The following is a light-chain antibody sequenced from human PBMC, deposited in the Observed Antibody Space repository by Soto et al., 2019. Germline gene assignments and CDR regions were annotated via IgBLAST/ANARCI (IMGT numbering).Light chain of an antibody. V-gene: IGKV3-15*01. CDR3: QQYNNWPSIT. J-gene: IGKJ5*01. CDR2: GAS. CDR1: QSVSSN. Sequence: EIVMTQSPATLSVSPGERATLSCRASQSVSSNLAWYQQKPGQAPRLLIYGASTRAPGIPARFSGRGSWTEFTLTISSLQAEDFAVYYCQQYNNWPSITFGQGTRLESK.